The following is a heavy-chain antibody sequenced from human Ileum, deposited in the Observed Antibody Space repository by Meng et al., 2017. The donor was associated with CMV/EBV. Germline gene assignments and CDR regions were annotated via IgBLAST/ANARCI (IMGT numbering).Heavy chain of an antibody. CDR3: AREHTTSVPFDY. D-gene: IGHD1-14*01. J-gene: IGHJ4*02. V-gene: IGHV3-21*01. CDR1: GFTFSSYN. CDR2: ISMSGNYI. Sequence: RRVEVGEGLVKPGGSLRLSCAASGFTFSSYNMNWVRQAPGKGLGWVSSISMSGNYIHYADSVKGRFTISRDNAKSSLYLQMDSLRAEDTAVYYCAREHTTSVPFDYWGQGALVTVSS.